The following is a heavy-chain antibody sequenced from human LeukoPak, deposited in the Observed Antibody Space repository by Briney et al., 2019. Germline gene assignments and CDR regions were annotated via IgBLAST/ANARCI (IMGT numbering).Heavy chain of an antibody. D-gene: IGHD6-19*01. J-gene: IGHJ4*02. CDR1: EFTFSSYW. V-gene: IGHV3-7*01. Sequence: GGSLRLSCAASEFTFSSYWMGWVRQAPGKGLEWVANIKQDGSEKYYVDSVKGRFTISRDNAKNSLYLQMNSLRAEDTAVYYCAREGPTIAVAGRGGGFDYWCQGTLVTVSS. CDR3: AREGPTIAVAGRGGGFDY. CDR2: IKQDGSEK.